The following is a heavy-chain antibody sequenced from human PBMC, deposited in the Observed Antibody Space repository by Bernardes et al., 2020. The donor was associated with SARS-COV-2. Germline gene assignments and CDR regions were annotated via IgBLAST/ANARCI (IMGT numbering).Heavy chain of an antibody. CDR1: GYTLRDYY. J-gene: IGHJ3*02. CDR2: INPHSGGT. V-gene: IGHV1-2*02. D-gene: IGHD1-26*01. CDR3: ARDLDRLYSGSRTDAFDI. Sequence: ASVKVSCKASGYTLRDYYMHWVRQAPGQGLEWMGWINPHSGGTNYAQKFQGRVTVTRDTSISTAYMELSRLTSDDTAVYYCARDLDRLYSGSRTDAFDIWGQGTMATVSS.